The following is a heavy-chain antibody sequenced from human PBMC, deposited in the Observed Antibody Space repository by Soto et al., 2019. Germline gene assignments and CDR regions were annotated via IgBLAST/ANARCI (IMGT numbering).Heavy chain of an antibody. Sequence: LRLSCAASGFTFSSYAMSWVRQAPGKGLEWVSSISGSGGGTYYADSVKGRFTISRDNSKNTLSLQMNSLRAEDTAVYYCAKSRGSGSYFNPSDAFDFWGQGTMVTVSS. D-gene: IGHD3-10*01. CDR1: GFTFSSYA. CDR2: ISGSGGGT. CDR3: AKSRGSGSYFNPSDAFDF. J-gene: IGHJ3*01. V-gene: IGHV3-23*01.